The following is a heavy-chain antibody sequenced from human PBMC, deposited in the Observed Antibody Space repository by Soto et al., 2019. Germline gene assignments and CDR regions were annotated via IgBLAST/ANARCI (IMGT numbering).Heavy chain of an antibody. J-gene: IGHJ5*02. CDR2: ITPSGGST. D-gene: IGHD3-3*01. CDR3: ARGEGPGYYDFWSGYYTRVGNWFDP. Sequence: GASMKVSCKASGYTFNRYYMHWVRQAPGQGLEWMGIITPSGGSTSYAQKFQGRVTMTRDTSTSTVYMELSSLRSEDTAVYYCARGEGPGYYDFWSGYYTRVGNWFDPWGQGTLVTVSS. V-gene: IGHV1-46*02. CDR1: GYTFNRYY.